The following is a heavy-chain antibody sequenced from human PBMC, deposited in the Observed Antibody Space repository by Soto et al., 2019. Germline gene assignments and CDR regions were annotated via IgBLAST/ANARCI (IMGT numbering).Heavy chain of an antibody. J-gene: IGHJ4*02. CDR1: GDTFTSYY. CDR3: ARGGEDLRAATVYYFDY. D-gene: IGHD6-25*01. Sequence: ASLKVSCKASGDTFTSYYMHWVRQAPGQGLEWMGIINPSGGSTSYAQKFQGRVTMTRDTSTSTVYMELSSLRSEDTAVYYCARGGEDLRAATVYYFDYWGQGTLVTVSS. CDR2: INPSGGST. V-gene: IGHV1-46*01.